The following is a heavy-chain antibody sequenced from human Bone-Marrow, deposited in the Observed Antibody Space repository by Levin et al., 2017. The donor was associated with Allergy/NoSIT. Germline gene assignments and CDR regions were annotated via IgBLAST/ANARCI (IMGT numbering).Heavy chain of an antibody. Sequence: QTLSLPCTFSGFSLSTSGMCVRWIRQPPGKALEWLALIDWDDDKYYSTSLKTRLTISKDTSKNQVVLTMTNMDPVDTATYYCARIDSPRLGELSLGMDVWGQGTTVTVSS. V-gene: IGHV2-70*01. CDR1: GFSLSTSGMC. J-gene: IGHJ6*02. D-gene: IGHD3-16*02. CDR2: IDWDDDK. CDR3: ARIDSPRLGELSLGMDV.